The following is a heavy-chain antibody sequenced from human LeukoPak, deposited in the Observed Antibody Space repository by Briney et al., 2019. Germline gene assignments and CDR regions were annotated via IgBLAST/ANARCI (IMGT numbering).Heavy chain of an antibody. J-gene: IGHJ3*02. CDR1: GGSFSGYY. CDR3: ARGPAYYDFWSGYYEGDAFDI. CDR2: INHSGRT. V-gene: IGHV4-34*01. D-gene: IGHD3-3*01. Sequence: PSETLSLTCAVYGGSFSGYYWSWIRQPPGKGLEWIGEINHSGRTNYNPSLKSRVTISVDTSKNQFSLKLSSVTAADTAVYYCARGPAYYDFWSGYYEGDAFDIWGQGTMVTVSS.